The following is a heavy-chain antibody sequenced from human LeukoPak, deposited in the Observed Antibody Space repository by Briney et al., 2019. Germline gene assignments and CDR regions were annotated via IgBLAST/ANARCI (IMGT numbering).Heavy chain of an antibody. CDR2: TYHSGST. CDR1: GGSISRTGYS. J-gene: IGHJ4*02. Sequence: PSETLSLTCTVSGGSISRTGYSWSWIRQPPGQGLEWLAYTYHSGSTYYNPSLKSRLTISLDTSKNQFSLKLSSVTAADTAVYYCARAYGSGSPIDYWGQGTLVTVSS. CDR3: ARAYGSGSPIDY. V-gene: IGHV4-30-2*01. D-gene: IGHD3-10*01.